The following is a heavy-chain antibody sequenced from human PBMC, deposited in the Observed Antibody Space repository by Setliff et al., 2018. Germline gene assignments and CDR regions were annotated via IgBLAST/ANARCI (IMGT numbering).Heavy chain of an antibody. CDR1: GGSISSPNW. CDR3: TRAYSGSHDY. Sequence: LRKTLSLTCAVSGGSISSPNWWNWVRQPPGKGLEWIGEIYHSGTTNYNPSLKSRVTMSVDKSRSQFSLRLTSVTAADTAIYYCTRAYSGSHDYWGQGTLVTVSS. J-gene: IGHJ4*02. CDR2: IYHSGTT. D-gene: IGHD1-26*01. V-gene: IGHV4-4*03.